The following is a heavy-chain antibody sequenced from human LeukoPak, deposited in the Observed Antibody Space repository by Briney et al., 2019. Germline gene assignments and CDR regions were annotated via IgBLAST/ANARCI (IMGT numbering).Heavy chain of an antibody. Sequence: ASVKVSCKASGYTFTSYGISWVRQAPGQGLEWMGWMNPNSGNTGYAQKFQGRVTMTRNTSISTAYMELSSLRSEDTAVYYCARGRGGYCSGGSCYPTSYNWFDPWGQGTPVTVST. CDR1: GYTFTSYG. D-gene: IGHD2-15*01. CDR3: ARGRGGYCSGGSCYPTSYNWFDP. V-gene: IGHV1-8*02. CDR2: MNPNSGNT. J-gene: IGHJ5*02.